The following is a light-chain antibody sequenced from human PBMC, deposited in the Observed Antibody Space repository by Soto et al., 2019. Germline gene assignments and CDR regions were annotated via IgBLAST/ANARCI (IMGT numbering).Light chain of an antibody. CDR1: SGHSRYA. CDR2: VNIDGSH. CDR3: QTWVTGIPV. Sequence: QLVLTQSPSASASLGASFKLTCTLSSGHSRYAIAWHQQQPEKGPRYLMKVNIDGSHSKGDGIPDRFSGSSSGAERYLTISSLQSEDEGDYYCQTWVTGIPVFGGGTKLTDL. J-gene: IGLJ2*01. V-gene: IGLV4-69*01.